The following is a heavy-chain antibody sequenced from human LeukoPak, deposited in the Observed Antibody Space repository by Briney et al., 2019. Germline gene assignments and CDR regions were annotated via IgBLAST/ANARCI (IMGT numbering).Heavy chain of an antibody. CDR3: ARLGGENYYDSTGYYYAWLDP. V-gene: IGHV5-51*01. D-gene: IGHD3-22*01. Sequence: GESLKISCKGSGYSFATYWIGWVRQMPGKGLEWMAIIYPGDSDTRYSPSFPGQVTISADKSISTAYLQWSSLKASDTAMYYCARLGGENYYDSTGYYYAWLDPWGQGTLVTVSS. CDR2: IYPGDSDT. J-gene: IGHJ5*02. CDR1: GYSFATYW.